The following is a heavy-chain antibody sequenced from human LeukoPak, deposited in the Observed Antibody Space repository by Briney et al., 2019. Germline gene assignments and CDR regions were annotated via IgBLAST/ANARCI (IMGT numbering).Heavy chain of an antibody. Sequence: GGSLRLSCAASGFTLSSYSMNWVRQAPGKGLEWVANIKQDGSEKYYVDSVKGRFTISRDNAKNSLYLQMNSLRAEDTAVYYCARDYGSGSYYNPPRYWGQGTLVTVSS. CDR1: GFTLSSYS. V-gene: IGHV3-7*01. D-gene: IGHD3-10*01. CDR3: ARDYGSGSYYNPPRY. CDR2: IKQDGSEK. J-gene: IGHJ4*02.